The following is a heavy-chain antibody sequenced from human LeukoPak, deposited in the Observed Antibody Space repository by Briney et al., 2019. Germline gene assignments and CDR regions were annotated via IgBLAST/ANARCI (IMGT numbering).Heavy chain of an antibody. Sequence: EGSLRLSCAASGFTFSNYAMSWIRQAPGKGLEWVSGIIESGGGTHYADSVKGRFTISRDNSQNTLYLQMISLRAEDTAVYYCAKDYKVRSGEPPIDYWGQGTLVTVSS. CDR3: AKDYKVRSGEPPIDY. CDR1: GFTFSNYA. V-gene: IGHV3-23*01. D-gene: IGHD7-27*01. CDR2: IIESGGGT. J-gene: IGHJ4*02.